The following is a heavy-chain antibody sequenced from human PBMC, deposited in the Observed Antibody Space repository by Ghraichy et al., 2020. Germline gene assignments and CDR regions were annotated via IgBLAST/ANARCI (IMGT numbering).Heavy chain of an antibody. J-gene: IGHJ3*02. CDR2: ISYDGSNK. CDR1: GFTFSSYG. Sequence: GGSLRLSCAASGFTFSSYGMHWVRQAPGKGLEWVAVISYDGSNKYYADSVKGRFTISRDNSKNTLYLQMNSLRAEDTAVYYCAKDGKTTYDAFDIWGQGTMVTVSS. D-gene: IGHD1-14*01. CDR3: AKDGKTTYDAFDI. V-gene: IGHV3-30*18.